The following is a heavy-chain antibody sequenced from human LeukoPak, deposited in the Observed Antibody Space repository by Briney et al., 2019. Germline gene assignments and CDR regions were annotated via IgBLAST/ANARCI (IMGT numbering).Heavy chain of an antibody. CDR1: GFTFSSYA. Sequence: PGGSLRLSCAASGFTFSSYAMSRVRQAPGKGLEWVSAISGSGGSTYYADSVKGRFTISRDNSKNTLYLQMNSLRAEDTAVYYCARDLYYGSDAFDIWGQGTMVTVSS. D-gene: IGHD3-10*01. J-gene: IGHJ3*02. V-gene: IGHV3-23*01. CDR2: ISGSGGST. CDR3: ARDLYYGSDAFDI.